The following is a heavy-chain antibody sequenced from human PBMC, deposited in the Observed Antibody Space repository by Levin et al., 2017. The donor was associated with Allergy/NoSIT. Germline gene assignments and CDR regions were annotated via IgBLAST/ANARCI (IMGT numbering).Heavy chain of an antibody. CDR1: GGSFSGYY. V-gene: IGHV4-34*01. Sequence: GSLRLSCAVYGGSFSGYYWSWIRQPPGKGLEWIGEINHSGSTNYNPSLKSRVTISVDTSKNQFSLKLSSVTAADTAVYYCARGRAAALDYWGQGTLVTVSS. CDR3: ARGRAAALDY. D-gene: IGHD6-13*01. CDR2: INHSGST. J-gene: IGHJ4*02.